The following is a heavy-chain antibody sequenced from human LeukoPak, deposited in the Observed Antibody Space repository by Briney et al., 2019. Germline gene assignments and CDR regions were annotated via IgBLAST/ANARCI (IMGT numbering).Heavy chain of an antibody. CDR3: ARSHVLRFLEWFPNYNWFDP. CDR2: ISSSSSTI. CDR1: GFTFSGYA. Sequence: GGSLRLSCAASGFTFSGYAMSWVRQAPGKGLEWVSYISSSSSTIYYADSVKGRFTISRDNAKNSLYLQMNSLRAEDTAVYYCARSHVLRFLEWFPNYNWFDPWGQGTLVTVSS. V-gene: IGHV3-48*01. D-gene: IGHD3-3*01. J-gene: IGHJ5*02.